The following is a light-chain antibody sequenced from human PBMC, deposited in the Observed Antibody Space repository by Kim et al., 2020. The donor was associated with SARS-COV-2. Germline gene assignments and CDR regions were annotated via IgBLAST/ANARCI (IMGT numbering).Light chain of an antibody. Sequence: ASVGDRVTITCRASQGINNFVAWYQHRPGKAPRVLIYAASTLHSRVPSRFSGSGSGTDFTLTISSLQPEDVATYYCQKYNGAPWTFGQGTKVEVK. CDR1: QGINNF. CDR2: AAS. V-gene: IGKV1-27*01. J-gene: IGKJ1*01. CDR3: QKYNGAPWT.